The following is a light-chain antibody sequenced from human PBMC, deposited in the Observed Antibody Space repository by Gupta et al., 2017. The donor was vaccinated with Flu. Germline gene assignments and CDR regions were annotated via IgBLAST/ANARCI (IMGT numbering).Light chain of an antibody. CDR1: QSVRGDY. Sequence: EIVLTQSPGTLSLSPGERATLSGRASQSVRGDYLAWYQLKPGQAPRLLIYDASTTASGIPHRFSGSVCGTDFTLTISRLEREDFAVYFCQWNGCSQWTFGQGTKVEIK. V-gene: IGKV3-20*01. CDR3: QWNGCSQWT. CDR2: DAS. J-gene: IGKJ1*01.